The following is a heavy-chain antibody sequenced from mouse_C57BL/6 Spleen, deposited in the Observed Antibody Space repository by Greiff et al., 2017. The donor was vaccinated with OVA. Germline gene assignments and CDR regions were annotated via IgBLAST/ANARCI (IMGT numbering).Heavy chain of an antibody. J-gene: IGHJ4*01. D-gene: IGHD1-1*01. CDR3: ARSYYSGRSYSYYAMNY. CDR2: ISSGSSTI. CDR1: GFTFSDYG. V-gene: IGHV5-17*01. Sequence: DVQLVESGGGLVKPGGSLKLSCAASGFTFSDYGMHWVRQAPEKGLEWVAYISSGSSTIYYADTVKGRFTISRDNAKNTLFLQMTSLRSEDTAMYYCARSYYSGRSYSYYAMNYGGQGPSFTVAS.